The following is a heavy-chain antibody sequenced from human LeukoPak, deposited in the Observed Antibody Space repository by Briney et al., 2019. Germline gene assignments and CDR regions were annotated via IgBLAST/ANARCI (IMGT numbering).Heavy chain of an antibody. CDR1: AFTFSSYS. V-gene: IGHV3-21*01. D-gene: IGHD3-3*01. Sequence: GGSLRLSCAASAFTFSSYSMNWVRQAPGKGLEWVSSISSSSSYIYYADSVKGRFTISRDNAKNSLYLQMNSLRAEDTAVYYCARDPSDYDFWSGYYVPYYFDYWGQGTLVTVSS. CDR3: ARDPSDYDFWSGYYVPYYFDY. CDR2: ISSSSSYI. J-gene: IGHJ4*02.